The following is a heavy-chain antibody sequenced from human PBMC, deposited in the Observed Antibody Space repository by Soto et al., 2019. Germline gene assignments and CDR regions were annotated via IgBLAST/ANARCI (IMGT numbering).Heavy chain of an antibody. J-gene: IGHJ1*01. V-gene: IGHV3-23*04. CDR2: ISAAGGNT. CDR3: VKVRRDSDTGGSHC. CDR1: GFTFSSYA. Sequence: EVQLVESGGGLVQPGGSLRLSCAASGFTFSSYAMNWVRQAPGKGLEWVSAISAAGGNTYYADSVKGRFTISRDNAKNTTYLQTTSLGSADTAVYHCVKVRRDSDTGGSHCWGQGTPVTVSS. D-gene: IGHD2-15*01.